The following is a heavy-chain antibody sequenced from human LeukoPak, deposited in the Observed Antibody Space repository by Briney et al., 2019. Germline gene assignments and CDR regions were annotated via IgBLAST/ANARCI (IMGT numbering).Heavy chain of an antibody. CDR1: GGSMSSYY. CDR3: ARGGWSVDY. V-gene: IGHV4-59*08. J-gene: IGHJ4*02. CDR2: IYYNGKT. D-gene: IGHD6-19*01. Sequence: SETLSLTCTVSGGSMSSYYWSWIRQPPGKGPEWIGYIYYNGKTNYSPSLNSRVTISVDTSRNQFSLKLNSVTAADTAVYYCARGGWSVDYWGQGTLVTVSS.